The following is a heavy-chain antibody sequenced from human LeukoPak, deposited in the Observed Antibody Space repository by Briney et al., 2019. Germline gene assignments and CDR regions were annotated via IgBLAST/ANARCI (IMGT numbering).Heavy chain of an antibody. V-gene: IGHV4-61*01. CDR2: IYYSGST. CDR1: GGSVSSGSYY. CDR3: ARGPLREYPYGMDV. J-gene: IGHJ6*02. D-gene: IGHD2-2*01. Sequence: PSETLSLTCTVSGGSVSSGSYYWSWIRQPPGKGLEWIGYIYYSGSTNYNPSLKSRVTISVDTSKNQFSLKLSSVTAADTAVYYCARGPLREYPYGMDVWGQGTTVTVSS.